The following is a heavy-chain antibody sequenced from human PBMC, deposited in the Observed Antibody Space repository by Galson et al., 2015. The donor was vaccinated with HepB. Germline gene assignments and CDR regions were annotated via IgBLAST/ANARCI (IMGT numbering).Heavy chain of an antibody. V-gene: IGHV3-33*01. J-gene: IGHJ6*02. Sequence: SLRLSCAASGFTFSSYGMHWVRQAPGMGLEWVAVIWYDGSNKYYADSVKGRFTISRDNSKSTLYLQMNSLRAEDTAVYYCARDHIVGGWAHGMDVWGQGTTVTVSS. CDR1: GFTFSSYG. CDR2: IWYDGSNK. CDR3: ARDHIVGGWAHGMDV. D-gene: IGHD1-26*01.